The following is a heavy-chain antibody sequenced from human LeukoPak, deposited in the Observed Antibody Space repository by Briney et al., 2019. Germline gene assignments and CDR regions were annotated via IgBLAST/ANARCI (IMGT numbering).Heavy chain of an antibody. CDR2: INPNSGGT. D-gene: IGHD3-22*01. J-gene: IGHJ4*02. CDR3: ATSHDSSGYYPPWGFDY. CDR1: GYTFTGYY. Sequence: ASVKVSCKASGYTFTGYYMHWVRQAPGQGLEWMGWINPNSGGTIYAQKFQGRVTMTEDTSTDTAYMELSSLRSEDTAVYYCATSHDSSGYYPPWGFDYWGQGTLVTVSS. V-gene: IGHV1-2*02.